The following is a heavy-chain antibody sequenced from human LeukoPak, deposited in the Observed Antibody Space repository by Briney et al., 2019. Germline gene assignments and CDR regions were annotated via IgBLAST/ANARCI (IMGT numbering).Heavy chain of an antibody. D-gene: IGHD2-21*02. Sequence: GASVKVSCKTSGYAFTTYGITWVRQAPGQGLEWMGWIAAYNGHTDYTQKLQGRVTMTIDPSTDTAYMELRSLRSDDTGVYYCARAQVTYPSPHLLDVWGKGTTVTVSS. J-gene: IGHJ6*04. CDR2: IAAYNGHT. V-gene: IGHV1-18*01. CDR1: GYAFTTYG. CDR3: ARAQVTYPSPHLLDV.